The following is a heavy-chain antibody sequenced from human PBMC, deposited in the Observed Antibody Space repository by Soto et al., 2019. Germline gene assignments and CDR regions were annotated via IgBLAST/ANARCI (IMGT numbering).Heavy chain of an antibody. CDR1: GFTFSSYA. V-gene: IGHV3-23*01. J-gene: IGHJ4*02. CDR3: AKRGAGHYFDY. Sequence: EVQLLESGGGLVQPGGSLRLSCAASGFTFSSYAMSWVRQAPGRGLGWVSVISGSGGSKYYADSVKGRFTISRDNSKNTLYLQMNSLRAEDTAVYYCAKRGAGHYFDYWGQGTLVTVSS. D-gene: IGHD6-19*01. CDR2: ISGSGGSK.